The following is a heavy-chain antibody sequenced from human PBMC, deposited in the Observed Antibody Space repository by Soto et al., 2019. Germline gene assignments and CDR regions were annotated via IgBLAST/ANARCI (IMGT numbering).Heavy chain of an antibody. V-gene: IGHV4-34*01. CDR1: GASRSDNY. D-gene: IGHD2-21*01. Sequence: SETVSLTCAVYGASRSDNYCNWLRQPPGKGLEWIGEINHSGNTNYNPSLRSRVTISIDTSKNQLSLNLRSVSAADTAVYYCARRRGEFHASGQGTPLTVSS. CDR3: ARRRGEFHA. J-gene: IGHJ5*02. CDR2: INHSGNT.